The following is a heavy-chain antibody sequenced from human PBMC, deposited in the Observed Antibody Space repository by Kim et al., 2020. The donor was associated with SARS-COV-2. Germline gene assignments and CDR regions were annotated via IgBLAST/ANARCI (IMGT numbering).Heavy chain of an antibody. CDR3: ARGGPHYYGSGSYYNGWFDP. CDR1: GGSFSGYY. D-gene: IGHD3-10*01. CDR2: INHSGST. Sequence: SETLSLTCAVYGGSFSGYYWSWIRQPPGKGLEWIWEINHSGSTNYNPSLKSRVTISVDTSKNQFSLKLSSVTAADTAVYYCARGGPHYYGSGSYYNGWFDPWGQGTLVTVSS. J-gene: IGHJ5*02. V-gene: IGHV4-34*01.